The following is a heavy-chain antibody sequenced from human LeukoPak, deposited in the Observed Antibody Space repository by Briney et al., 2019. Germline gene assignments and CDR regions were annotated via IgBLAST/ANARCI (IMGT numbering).Heavy chain of an antibody. D-gene: IGHD3-22*01. CDR1: GFTVSSNY. Sequence: GGSLRLSCAASGFTVSSNYMSWVRQAPGKGLEWVSAIYSGGSTYYADSVKGRFTISRDNSKNTLYLQMNSLRAEDTAVYYCARDRYYYDSSGPTDAFDIWGQGTMVTVPS. CDR2: IYSGGST. CDR3: ARDRYYYDSSGPTDAFDI. J-gene: IGHJ3*02. V-gene: IGHV3-66*01.